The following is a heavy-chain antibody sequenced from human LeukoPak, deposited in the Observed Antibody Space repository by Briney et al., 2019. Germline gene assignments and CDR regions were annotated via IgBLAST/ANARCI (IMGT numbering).Heavy chain of an antibody. CDR1: GGSISSGSYY. V-gene: IGHV4-61*02. J-gene: IGHJ3*02. CDR2: IYTGGST. Sequence: PSETLSLTCTVSGGSISSGSYYWSWIRQPAGKGLEWIGRIYTGGSTNYNPSLKSRVTVSVDTSKNQFSLKLSSVTAADTAVYYCARVNGDAFDIWGQGTMVTVSS. CDR3: ARVNGDAFDI.